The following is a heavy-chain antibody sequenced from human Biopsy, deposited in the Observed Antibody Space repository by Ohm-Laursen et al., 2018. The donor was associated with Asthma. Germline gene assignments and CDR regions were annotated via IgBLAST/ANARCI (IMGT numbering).Heavy chain of an antibody. D-gene: IGHD1-26*01. V-gene: IGHV3-30-3*02. CDR1: GFCFSNFV. Sequence: LRLSCAASGFCFSNFVMPWVRQAPGKGLDWVASITFYGTNRNSTESVKGRFTISRDNSRNTLHLEMNSLRAEDTAVYFCAKEVFPGWELRRGPDSWGQGTLVTVSS. J-gene: IGHJ4*02. CDR3: AKEVFPGWELRRGPDS. CDR2: ITFYGTNR.